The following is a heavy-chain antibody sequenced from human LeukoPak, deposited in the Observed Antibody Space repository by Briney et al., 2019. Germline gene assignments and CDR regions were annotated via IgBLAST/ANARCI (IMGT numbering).Heavy chain of an antibody. J-gene: IGHJ6*03. Sequence: SETLSLTCTVSGGSISSSSYYWGWIRQPPGKGLEWIGSIYYSGRTYYNPSLKSRVTMSVDTSKNQFSLKVSSVTAADTAVYYCARVFDSGSQAYFYYMDVWGKGTTVTIFS. D-gene: IGHD3-10*01. V-gene: IGHV4-39*07. CDR2: IYYSGRT. CDR1: GGSISSSSYY. CDR3: ARVFDSGSQAYFYYMDV.